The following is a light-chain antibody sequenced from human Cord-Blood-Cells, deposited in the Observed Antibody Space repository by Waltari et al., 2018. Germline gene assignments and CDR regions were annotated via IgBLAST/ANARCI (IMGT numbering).Light chain of an antibody. J-gene: IGKJ2*01. CDR3: QQYYSTPPYT. Sequence: DIVMTQSPDSLAVSLGEWATINCKSIQSVLYSSHNKNYLAWYQQKPGQPPKLLIYWASTRESGVPDRFSGSGSGTDFTLTISSLQAEDVAVYYCQQYYSTPPYTFGQGTKLEIK. CDR2: WAS. CDR1: QSVLYSSHNKNY. V-gene: IGKV4-1*01.